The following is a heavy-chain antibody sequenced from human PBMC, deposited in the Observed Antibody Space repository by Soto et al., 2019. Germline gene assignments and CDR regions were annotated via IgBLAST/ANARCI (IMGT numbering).Heavy chain of an antibody. CDR1: GFTFSTFS. V-gene: IGHV3-21*01. CDR2: MSSTGSYI. J-gene: IGHJ6*02. Sequence: GGSLRLSCAVSGFTFSTFSMNWVRQAPGEGLEWVSSMSSTGSYIYYADSVKGRFTISRDNVNNSLFLQMNSLRAEDTAVYFCARGLGYYYYGVDVWGQGTTVTVSS. D-gene: IGHD3-16*01. CDR3: ARGLGYYYYGVDV.